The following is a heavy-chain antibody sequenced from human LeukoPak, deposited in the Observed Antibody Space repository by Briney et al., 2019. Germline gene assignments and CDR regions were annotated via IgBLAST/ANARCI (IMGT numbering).Heavy chain of an antibody. CDR1: GGTFSSYA. Sequence: ASVKVSCKASGGTFSSYAISWVRQAPGQGLEWMGGIIPIFDTANYAQKFQGRVTITADESTSTAYMELSSLRSEDTAMYYCASKYCSGGDCYSWFDPWGQGTLVTVSS. CDR2: IIPIFDTA. CDR3: ASKYCSGGDCYSWFDP. D-gene: IGHD2-15*01. V-gene: IGHV1-69*13. J-gene: IGHJ5*02.